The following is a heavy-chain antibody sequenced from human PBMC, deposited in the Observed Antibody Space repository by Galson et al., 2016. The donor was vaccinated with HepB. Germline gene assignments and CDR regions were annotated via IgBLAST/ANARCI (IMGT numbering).Heavy chain of an antibody. CDR2: IKSTTNGGTT. J-gene: IGHJ4*02. Sequence: SLRLSCAASGFTLSEAWMSWVRQAPGKGLEWVGRIKSTTNGGTTDYPAPVQDRFTISRDNSKSTLYLQMNSLKIEDTAMYYCVTRGHWFVDWGQGILVTVSS. V-gene: IGHV3-15*01. CDR3: VTRGHWFVD. CDR1: GFTLSEAW. D-gene: IGHD1-1*01.